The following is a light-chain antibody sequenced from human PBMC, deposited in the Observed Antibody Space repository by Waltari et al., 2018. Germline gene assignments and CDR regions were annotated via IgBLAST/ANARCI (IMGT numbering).Light chain of an antibody. CDR2: EVS. Sequence: QSALTQPASVSGSPGQSITISCTGTSSDVGAHKYISWYQQHPGKVPKFIIYEVSNRPLGVSTRFTGSKSGNPASLTISGLQPEDDADYYCSSFTHRGTVVFGGGTTLTVL. CDR1: SSDVGAHKY. CDR3: SSFTHRGTVV. V-gene: IGLV2-14*01. J-gene: IGLJ2*01.